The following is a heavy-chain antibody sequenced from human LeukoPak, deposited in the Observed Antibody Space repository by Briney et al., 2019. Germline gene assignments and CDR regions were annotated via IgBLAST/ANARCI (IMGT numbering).Heavy chain of an antibody. Sequence: GGSLRLSCAASGFTFSSYAMSWVRQAPGKGLEWVSAISGSGGSTYYADSVKGRFTISRDKSKNTLYPQMNSLRAEDTAVYYCAKDDAWLRFGEWSQGTLVTVSS. J-gene: IGHJ4*02. D-gene: IGHD3-10*01. CDR3: AKDDAWLRFGE. V-gene: IGHV3-23*01. CDR2: ISGSGGST. CDR1: GFTFSSYA.